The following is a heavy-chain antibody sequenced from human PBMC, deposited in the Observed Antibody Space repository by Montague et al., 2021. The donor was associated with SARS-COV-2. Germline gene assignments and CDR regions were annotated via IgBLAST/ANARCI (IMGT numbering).Heavy chain of an antibody. J-gene: IGHJ6*03. Sequence: TLSLTCTVSGGSISSGGYYWSWIRQHPGKGLEWIGYIYYSGSTYYNPSLKSRVTISVDTSKNQFSLKLSSVTAADTAVYYCASAYGGNLGYYYYYMDVWGNGTPVTVSS. CDR3: ASAYGGNLGYYYYYMDV. CDR1: GGSISSGGYY. D-gene: IGHD4-23*01. V-gene: IGHV4-31*03. CDR2: IYYSGST.